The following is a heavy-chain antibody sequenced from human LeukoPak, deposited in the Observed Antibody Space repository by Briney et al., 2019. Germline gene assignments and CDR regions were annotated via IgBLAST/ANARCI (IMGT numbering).Heavy chain of an antibody. D-gene: IGHD3-22*01. J-gene: IGHJ6*02. CDR2: IYTSGST. Sequence: PSETLSLTCTVSGGSISSYYWSWIRQPAGKGLKWIGRIYTSGSTNYNPSLKSRVTMSVDTSKNQFSLKLSSVTAADTAVYYCARDGFLPQNYDSSGYPRGPYYYYYYGMDVWGQGTTVTVSS. CDR3: ARDGFLPQNYDSSGYPRGPYYYYYYGMDV. CDR1: GGSISSYY. V-gene: IGHV4-4*07.